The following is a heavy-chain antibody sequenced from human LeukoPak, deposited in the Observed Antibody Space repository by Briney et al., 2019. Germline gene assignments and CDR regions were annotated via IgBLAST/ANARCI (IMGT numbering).Heavy chain of an antibody. Sequence: SETLSLTCTVSGGSVSSSTYYWGWIRQPAGKGLEWIGSIYYSESTYYNPSLKSRVTISVDTSKNQFSLKPSSVTAADTAVYYCARRLGYCSSTSCLPYYYGMDVWGQGTTVTVSS. CDR1: GGSVSSSTYY. CDR3: ARRLGYCSSTSCLPYYYGMDV. D-gene: IGHD2-2*01. CDR2: IYYSEST. J-gene: IGHJ6*02. V-gene: IGHV4-39*01.